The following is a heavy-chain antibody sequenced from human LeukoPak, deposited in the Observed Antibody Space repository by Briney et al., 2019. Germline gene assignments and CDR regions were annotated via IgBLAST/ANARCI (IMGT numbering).Heavy chain of an antibody. J-gene: IGHJ6*02. D-gene: IGHD3-10*01. CDR3: AKVYHDRHGWYGFDA. CDR1: GFTFSGSA. Sequence: GGSLRLSCAASGFTFSGSAMHWVRQASGKGLEWVGRIRSKANSYATAYAASVKGSFTISRDDSKNTAYLQMNSLKTEDTAVYYCAKVYHDRHGWYGFDAWGQGTTVSVFS. V-gene: IGHV3-73*01. CDR2: IRSKANSYAT.